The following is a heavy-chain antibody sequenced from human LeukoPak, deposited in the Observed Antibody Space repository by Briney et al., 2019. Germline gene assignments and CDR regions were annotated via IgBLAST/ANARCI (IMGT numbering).Heavy chain of an antibody. D-gene: IGHD4-17*01. Sequence: GGSLRLSCAASGFTFSSYAMHWVRQAPGKGLEWVAVISYDGSNKYYADSVKGRFTISRDNSKNTLYLQMNSLRAEDTAVYYCARDPFAGTTVTHGGADYWGQGTLVTVSS. J-gene: IGHJ4*02. CDR2: ISYDGSNK. CDR3: ARDPFAGTTVTHGGADY. CDR1: GFTFSSYA. V-gene: IGHV3-30*04.